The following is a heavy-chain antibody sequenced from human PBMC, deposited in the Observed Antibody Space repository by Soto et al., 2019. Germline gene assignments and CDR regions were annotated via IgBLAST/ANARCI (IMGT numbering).Heavy chain of an antibody. CDR1: GGSISSAAYY. CDR3: AREYTYGSNFFDC. Sequence: QVQLQESGPGLVKPSQTLSLTCTVSGGSISSAAYYWSWIRQHPGKGLEWLGYISHSGSTYYTPSLKSRGIITANTSKNQLTVNLTSVTAADTAVYYCAREYTYGSNFFDCWGQGALVTVSS. CDR2: ISHSGST. D-gene: IGHD5-18*01. V-gene: IGHV4-31*03. J-gene: IGHJ4*02.